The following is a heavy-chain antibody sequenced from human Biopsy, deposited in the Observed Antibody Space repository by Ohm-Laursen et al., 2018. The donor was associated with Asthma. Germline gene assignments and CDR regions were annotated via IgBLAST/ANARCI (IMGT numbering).Heavy chain of an antibody. D-gene: IGHD6-19*01. CDR1: GASIKTDDHY. CDR2: IHYSGST. J-gene: IGHJ5*02. Sequence: TLSLTCTVSGASIKTDDHYWSWLRQPPGKGLEWFGLIHYSGSTSYNPSLKGGVTISVDTSKNQFSLKLSSVTAADTAVYYCARASVAAPSNWFDPWGQGTLVAVSS. V-gene: IGHV4-30-4*01. CDR3: ARASVAAPSNWFDP.